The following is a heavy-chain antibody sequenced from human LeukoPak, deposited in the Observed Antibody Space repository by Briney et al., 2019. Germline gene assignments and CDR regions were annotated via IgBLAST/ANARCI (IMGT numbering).Heavy chain of an antibody. V-gene: IGHV1-18*04. CDR3: ARGSGGYCSSTSCYAGIDFDY. CDR1: GYTFTSYG. Sequence: GASAKVSCKASGYTFTSYGISWVRQAPGQGLEWMGWISAYNGNTNYAQKLQGRVTMTTDTSTSTAYMELRSLRSDDTAVYYCARGSGGYCSSTSCYAGIDFDYWGQGTLVTVSS. J-gene: IGHJ4*02. D-gene: IGHD2-2*01. CDR2: ISAYNGNT.